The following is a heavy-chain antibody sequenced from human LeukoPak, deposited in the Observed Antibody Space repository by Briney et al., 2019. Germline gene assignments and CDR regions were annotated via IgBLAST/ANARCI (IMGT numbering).Heavy chain of an antibody. CDR2: IRSDGSNE. J-gene: IGHJ4*02. CDR3: ATLSLPWNYNHYFDP. V-gene: IGHV3-30*02. D-gene: IGHD1-7*01. Sequence: GRSLRLSCAASRFTFSTHAMHWIRQGPGGGLEWVAFIRSDGSNENYADSVKGRFTISRDNSKNTLYLQMNSLRVEDTGVYYCATLSLPWNYNHYFDPWGQGTLVSISS. CDR1: RFTFSTHA.